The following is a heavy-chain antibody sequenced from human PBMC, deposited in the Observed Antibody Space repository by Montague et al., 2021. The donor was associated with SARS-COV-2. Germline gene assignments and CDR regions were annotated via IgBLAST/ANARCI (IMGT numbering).Heavy chain of an antibody. CDR2: IFRSGAT. CDR1: GDSISDCY. V-gene: IGHV4-59*01. D-gene: IGHD3-10*01. J-gene: IGHJ6*02. CDR3: ARTSRGSRYFYGVDV. Sequence: SETLSLTCTVSGDSISDCYWSWIRQPPGMGLEWIGYIFRSGATNYNPSLKSRVIISLDTSKSQFSLRLSSVTAADTAIYYCARTSRGSRYFYGVDVWGQGTTVTVSS.